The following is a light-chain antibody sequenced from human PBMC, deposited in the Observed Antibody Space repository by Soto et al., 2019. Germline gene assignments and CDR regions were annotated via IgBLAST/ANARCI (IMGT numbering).Light chain of an antibody. Sequence: EIVLTQSPATLSLSPGERATLSCRASQTVGSQLAWYQQKPGQAPRLLIYDASNTATGIPARFSGSGSGTDFTITISSLEPEDFGVYYCHQRTNCPRTFGQGTKLEIK. CDR2: DAS. CDR3: HQRTNCPRT. J-gene: IGKJ2*01. CDR1: QTVGSQ. V-gene: IGKV3-11*01.